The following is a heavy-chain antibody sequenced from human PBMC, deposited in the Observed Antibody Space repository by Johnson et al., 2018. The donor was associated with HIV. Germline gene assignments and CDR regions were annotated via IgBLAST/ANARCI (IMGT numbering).Heavy chain of an antibody. CDR1: GFTFSSYG. J-gene: IGHJ3*02. CDR2: ISYDGSNK. D-gene: IGHD1-26*01. Sequence: QVQLVESGGGVVQPGRSLRLSCAASGFTFSSYGMHWVRQAPGKGLEWVAVISYDGSNKYYADSVKGRFTISRDNAKSSLYLQMNSLRAEDTAVYYCAREAVTLRGWVHVLDIWGQGTMVTASS. CDR3: AREAVTLRGWVHVLDI. V-gene: IGHV3-30*03.